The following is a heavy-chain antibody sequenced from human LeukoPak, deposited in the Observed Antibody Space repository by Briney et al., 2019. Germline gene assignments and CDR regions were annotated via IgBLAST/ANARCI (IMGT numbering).Heavy chain of an antibody. V-gene: IGHV3-30-3*01. CDR3: ASREEMATTVDY. D-gene: IGHD5-24*01. J-gene: IGHJ4*02. CDR1: GFTFSSYA. CDR2: ISYDGSNK. Sequence: PGRSLRLSCAASGFTFSSYAMHWVRQAPGKGLEWVAVISYDGSNKYYADSVKGRFTISRDNSKNTLYLQMNSLGAEDTAVYYCASREEMATTVDYWGQGTLVTVSS.